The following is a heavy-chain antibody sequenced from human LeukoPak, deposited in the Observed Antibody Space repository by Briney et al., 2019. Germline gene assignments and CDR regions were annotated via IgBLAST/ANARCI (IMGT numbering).Heavy chain of an antibody. Sequence: GGSLRLSCAASGFTLSTYAMHWVRQAPGEGLEWAAVISYDGSDTYYADSVKGRFTISRDSSKNTLYLQMTSLRAEDTAVYYCARADFYGSGSHPPGGFDYWGQGTLVTVSS. V-gene: IGHV3-30*04. CDR3: ARADFYGSGSHPPGGFDY. D-gene: IGHD3-10*01. J-gene: IGHJ4*02. CDR1: GFTLSTYA. CDR2: ISYDGSDT.